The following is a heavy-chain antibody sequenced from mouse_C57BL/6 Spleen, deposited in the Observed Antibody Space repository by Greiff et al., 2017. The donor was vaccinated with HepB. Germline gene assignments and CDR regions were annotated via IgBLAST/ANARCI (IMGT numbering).Heavy chain of an antibody. CDR3: ASHLLWGYFDV. Sequence: SGYSFTDYNLNWVKQSNGKSLEWIGVINPNYGTTSYNQKFKGKATLTVDQSSSTAYMQLNSLTSEDSAVYYCASHLLWGYFDVWGTGTTVTVSS. CDR1: GYSFTDYN. V-gene: IGHV1-39*01. D-gene: IGHD2-1*01. CDR2: INPNYGTT. J-gene: IGHJ1*03.